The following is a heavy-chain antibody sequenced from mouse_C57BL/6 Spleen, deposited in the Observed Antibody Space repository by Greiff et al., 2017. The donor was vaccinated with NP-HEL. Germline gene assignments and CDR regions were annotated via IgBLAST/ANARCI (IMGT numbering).Heavy chain of an antibody. CDR1: GYTFTDYY. CDR2: INPNNGGT. V-gene: IGHV1-26*01. Sequence: VQLQQSGPELVKPGASVKISCKASGYTFTDYYMNWVKQSHGKSLEWIGDINPNNGGTSYNQKFKGKATLTVDKSSSTAYMELRSLTSEDSAVYYCARPYGSSPWFAYWGQGTLVTVSA. J-gene: IGHJ3*01. D-gene: IGHD1-1*01. CDR3: ARPYGSSPWFAY.